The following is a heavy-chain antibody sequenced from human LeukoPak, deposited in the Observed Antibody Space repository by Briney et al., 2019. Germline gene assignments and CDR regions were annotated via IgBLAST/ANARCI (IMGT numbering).Heavy chain of an antibody. CDR3: ARARVAAKSGYMDV. CDR2: ISYDGSNE. J-gene: IGHJ6*03. D-gene: IGHD2-15*01. CDR1: GFTFSSYV. V-gene: IGHV3-30*14. Sequence: GGSLRLSCAASGFTFSSYVMHWVRQAPGKGLEWVAIISYDGSNEYYADSVKGRFTISRDNPKNTLYLQMGSLRDEDLAVYYCARARVAAKSGYMDVWGTGTTVTISS.